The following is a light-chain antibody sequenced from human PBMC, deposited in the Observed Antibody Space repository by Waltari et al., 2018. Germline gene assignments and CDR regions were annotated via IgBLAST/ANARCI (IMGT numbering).Light chain of an antibody. CDR3: QQYFATHRP. V-gene: IGKV4-1*01. CDR2: WAS. J-gene: IGKJ1*01. CDR1: QSGFYTSNNRHY. Sequence: DIVMTQSPDSLAVALGERATINCKSRQSGFYTSNNRHYLGWYQHKLGQPPKLLIDWASTRESGGPDRFIGSGSGADFTLTISSLPAEDVAVYYCQQYFATHRPFGQRSKVEIK.